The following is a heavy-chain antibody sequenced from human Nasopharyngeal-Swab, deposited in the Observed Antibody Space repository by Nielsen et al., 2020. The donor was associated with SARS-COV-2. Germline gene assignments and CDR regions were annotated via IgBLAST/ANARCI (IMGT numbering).Heavy chain of an antibody. CDR3: ARPARRGLNWFDP. D-gene: IGHD3-22*01. V-gene: IGHV3-30-3*01. CDR2: ISYDGSSN. J-gene: IGHJ5*02. Sequence: GGSLSLSCAASGFIFSTYAMHWVRQAPGKGLEWVALISYDGSSNYYAHSVKGRFTISRDNSKNTLYLQMNSLRGEDTAVYYCARPARRGLNWFDPWGQGTLVTVSS. CDR1: GFIFSTYA.